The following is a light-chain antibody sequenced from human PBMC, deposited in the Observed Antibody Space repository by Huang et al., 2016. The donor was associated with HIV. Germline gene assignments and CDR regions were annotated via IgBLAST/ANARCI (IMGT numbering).Light chain of an antibody. CDR1: QDIRTS. CDR2: AAS. CDR3: QQLNTYPYT. J-gene: IGKJ2*01. V-gene: IGKV1-9*01. Sequence: IQLTQSPSSLSASVGDRITLTCRASQDIRTSLAWYQQKPGKAPNLLIDAASTLQSGVPSRFSGSGSGTDFTLTLSSLQPEDFATYFCQQLNTYPYTFGQGTKVEI.